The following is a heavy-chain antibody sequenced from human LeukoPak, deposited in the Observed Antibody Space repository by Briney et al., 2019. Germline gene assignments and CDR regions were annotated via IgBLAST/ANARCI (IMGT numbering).Heavy chain of an antibody. Sequence: PGGSLRLSCAASGFTFSSYAMHWVRPAPGKGLEWVAVISYDGSNKYYADSVKGRFTISRDNSKNTLYLQMNSLRAEDTAVYYCARGDSSSWYSTHTYFDYWGQGTLVTVSS. CDR2: ISYDGSNK. CDR1: GFTFSSYA. J-gene: IGHJ4*02. D-gene: IGHD6-13*01. CDR3: ARGDSSSWYSTHTYFDY. V-gene: IGHV3-30-3*01.